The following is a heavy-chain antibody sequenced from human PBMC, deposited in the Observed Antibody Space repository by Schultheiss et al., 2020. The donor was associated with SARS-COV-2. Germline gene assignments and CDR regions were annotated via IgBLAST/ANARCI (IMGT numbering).Heavy chain of an antibody. CDR2: INHSGST. J-gene: IGHJ6*02. CDR3: ARDHYDSSGYSLGMDV. D-gene: IGHD3-22*01. V-gene: IGHV4-34*01. CDR1: GGSFSGYY. Sequence: SETLSLTCAVYGGSFSGYYWSWIRQPPGKGLEWIGEINHSGSTNYNPSLKSRVTISVDTSKNQFSLKLSSVTAADTAVYYCARDHYDSSGYSLGMDVWGQGTTVTVSS.